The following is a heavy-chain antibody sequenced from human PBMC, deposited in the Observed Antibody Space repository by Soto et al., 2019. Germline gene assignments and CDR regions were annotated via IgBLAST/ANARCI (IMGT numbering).Heavy chain of an antibody. CDR2: IKSRALGETT. V-gene: IGHV3-15*02. CDR3: ATSAAVSGGAFDH. CDR1: GFTFSNAW. J-gene: IGHJ4*02. Sequence: VQLVESGGASVETGGSLRLTCAASGFTFSNAWMTWVRQAPGKGLEWVGRIKSRALGETTDYAAPVKGRFTISRDDSENTLSLQLNSLKTEDTAVYYCATSAAVSGGAFDHWGQGTLVTVSS. D-gene: IGHD3-16*01.